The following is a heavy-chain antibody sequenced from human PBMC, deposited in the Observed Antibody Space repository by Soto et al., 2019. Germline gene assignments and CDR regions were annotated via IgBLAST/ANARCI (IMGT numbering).Heavy chain of an antibody. V-gene: IGHV1-69*01. D-gene: IGHD3-10*01. CDR3: AREAGDYGHSYFGY. CDR1: GDTFSSYA. Sequence: QLVQSGPEVKKPGSSVKVSCKSVGDTFSSYAVSWVRQAPGQGLEWMGGIIPTFGTVNYAQKFQGRATIAADESTRLSYMELTSLNSEDTAVYSFAREAGDYGHSYFGYWCQGTLISVSS. CDR2: IIPTFGTV. J-gene: IGHJ4*02.